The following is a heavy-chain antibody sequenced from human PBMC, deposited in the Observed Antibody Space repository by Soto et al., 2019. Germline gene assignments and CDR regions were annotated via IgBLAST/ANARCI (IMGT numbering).Heavy chain of an antibody. CDR2: ISAYNGNT. Sequence: QVQLVQSGAEVKKPGASVKISCKASGYTFTSYGISWVRQAPGQGLEWMGWISAYNGNTNYAQKLQGRVTMTTDTSTSTAYMELRSLRSDDTAVYYCARDHASYDSSGYPRDYWGQGTLVTVSS. D-gene: IGHD3-22*01. CDR1: GYTFTSYG. J-gene: IGHJ4*02. V-gene: IGHV1-18*01. CDR3: ARDHASYDSSGYPRDY.